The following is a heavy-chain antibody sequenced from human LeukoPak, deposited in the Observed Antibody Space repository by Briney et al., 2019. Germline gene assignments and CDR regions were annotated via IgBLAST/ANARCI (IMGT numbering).Heavy chain of an antibody. J-gene: IGHJ6*03. CDR2: INHSGST. CDR1: GGSFSGYY. Sequence: PSETLSLTCAVYGGSFSGYYWSWIRQPPGKGLEWIGEINHSGSTNYNPSLKSRVTISVDTSKNQFSLKLSSVTAADTAVYYCAREGYYPYYYMDVWGKGTTVTISS. CDR3: AREGYYPYYYMDV. D-gene: IGHD3-10*01. V-gene: IGHV4-34*01.